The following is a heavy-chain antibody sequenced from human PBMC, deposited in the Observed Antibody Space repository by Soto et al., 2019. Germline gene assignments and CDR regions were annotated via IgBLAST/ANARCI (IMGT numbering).Heavy chain of an antibody. Sequence: QVQLQESGPGLVKPSETLSLTCTVSGGSISSYYWSWIRQPPGKGLEWIGYIYYSGSTNYNPSLKGRGTISVDTSKTQFSLKLSSVTAADTAVYYCARVGITIFGCVIPDAFDIWGQGTMVTVS. D-gene: IGHD3-3*01. CDR1: GGSISSYY. V-gene: IGHV4-59*01. CDR2: IYYSGST. CDR3: ARVGITIFGCVIPDAFDI. J-gene: IGHJ3*02.